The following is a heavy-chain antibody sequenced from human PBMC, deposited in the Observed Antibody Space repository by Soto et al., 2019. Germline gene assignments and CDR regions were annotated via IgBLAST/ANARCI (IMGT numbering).Heavy chain of an antibody. Sequence: PLETLSLTCTVSGGSISSGGYYWSWIRQHPGKGLEWIGYIYYSGSTYYNPSLKSRVTISVDTSKNQFSLKLSSVTAADTAVYYCARGSYSGYDGPRNYYYYYGMDVWGQGTTVTVSS. CDR3: ARGSYSGYDGPRNYYYYYGMDV. CDR1: GGSISSGGYY. J-gene: IGHJ6*02. D-gene: IGHD5-12*01. V-gene: IGHV4-31*03. CDR2: IYYSGST.